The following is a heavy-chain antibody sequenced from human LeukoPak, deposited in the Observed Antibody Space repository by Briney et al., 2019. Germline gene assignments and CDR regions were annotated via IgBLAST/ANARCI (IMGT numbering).Heavy chain of an antibody. V-gene: IGHV3-73*01. CDR3: TRPSYDSSVSGVVY. J-gene: IGHJ4*02. CDR1: GVTFSGSA. CDR2: IRSKANSYAT. Sequence: GSLELSCATSGVTFSGSAIHWVRPASGKGLEWVGRIRSKANSYATTDAASVKGRFTISRDDSKNTAYLQMNSLKTEDTAVYYCTRPSYDSSVSGVVYWGQGTLVTVSS. D-gene: IGHD3-22*01.